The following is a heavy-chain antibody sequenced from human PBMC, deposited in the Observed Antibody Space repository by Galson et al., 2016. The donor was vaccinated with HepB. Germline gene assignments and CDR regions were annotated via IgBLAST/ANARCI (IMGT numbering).Heavy chain of an antibody. V-gene: IGHV1-46*01. CDR2: INPSGGST. D-gene: IGHD3-22*01. Sequence: SVKVSCKASGYPFTTYYIHWVRQAPGKGLEWMGTINPSGGSTRNAQDFQGRVTMTRDTSTSTVYMELSSLTFEDTAVYYCARARDNYDTSGSCSHDYWGQGTLVTVSS. J-gene: IGHJ4*02. CDR3: ARARDNYDTSGSCSHDY. CDR1: GYPFTTYY.